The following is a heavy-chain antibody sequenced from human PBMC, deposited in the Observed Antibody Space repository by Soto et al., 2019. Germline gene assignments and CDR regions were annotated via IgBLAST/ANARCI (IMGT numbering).Heavy chain of an antibody. V-gene: IGHV4-34*01. CDR1: GGSFSGYY. J-gene: IGHJ6*03. D-gene: IGHD2-15*01. CDR3: ARMVVAATSDYYYYYMDV. Sequence: QVQLQQWGAGLLKPSETLSLTCAVYGGSFSGYYWSWIRQPPGKGLEWIGEINHSGSTNYNPSLKSRVTISVDTSKKQFSLKLSSVTAADTAVYYCARMVVAATSDYYYYYMDVWGKGTTVTVSS. CDR2: INHSGST.